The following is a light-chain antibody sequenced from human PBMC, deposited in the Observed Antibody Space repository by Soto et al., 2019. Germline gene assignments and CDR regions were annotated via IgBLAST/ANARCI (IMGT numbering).Light chain of an antibody. CDR2: GAS. J-gene: IGKJ1*01. Sequence: EIVLTQSPGPLSLSPGERATLSCRASQSVSSNYLAWYQQKPGQAPRLLIYGASNRAAGIPNRFSGSGSGTDFSLTISRLEPEDFAVYYCQQYGSSPRSFGQGTKVEMK. CDR3: QQYGSSPRS. CDR1: QSVSSNY. V-gene: IGKV3-20*01.